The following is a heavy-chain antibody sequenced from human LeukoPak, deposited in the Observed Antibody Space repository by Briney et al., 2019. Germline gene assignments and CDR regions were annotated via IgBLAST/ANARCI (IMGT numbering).Heavy chain of an antibody. CDR2: IYTTGMT. CDR1: GGSINSYW. Sequence: SETLSLICSVSGGSINSYWWSWIRQPAGKGLEFIGRIYTTGMTNYNPSLKSRVSMSVDTSKNKFSLELRSVTAADTAVYFCARAGYTISSYRFDHWGKGALVTVSS. D-gene: IGHD3-16*02. J-gene: IGHJ4*02. V-gene: IGHV4-4*07. CDR3: ARAGYTISSYRFDH.